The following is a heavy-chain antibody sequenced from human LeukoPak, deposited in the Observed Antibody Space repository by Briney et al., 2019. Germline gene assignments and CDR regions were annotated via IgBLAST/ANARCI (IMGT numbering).Heavy chain of an antibody. CDR1: GYPISSGYY. CDR3: ARESPPDSSGWYVEEHNWFDP. Sequence: KPSETLSLTCTVSGYPISSGYYWGWIRPPPGKGLEGIWYIYYSGSTNYNPSLKSRVTISVDTSKNQFSLKLSSVTAADTAVYYCARESPPDSSGWYVEEHNWFDPWGQGTLVTVSS. J-gene: IGHJ5*02. V-gene: IGHV4-61*01. D-gene: IGHD6-19*01. CDR2: IYYSGST.